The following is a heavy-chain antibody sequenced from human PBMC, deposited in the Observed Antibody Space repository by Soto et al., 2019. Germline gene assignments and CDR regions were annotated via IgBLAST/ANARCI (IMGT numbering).Heavy chain of an antibody. J-gene: IGHJ3*02. D-gene: IGHD3-22*01. V-gene: IGHV3-23*01. CDR1: GFTFSSYA. CDR3: AKDLTITMIVVVINAFDI. Sequence: GGSLRLSCAASGFTFSSYAMSWVRQAPGKGLEWVSAISGSGGSTYYADSVKGRFTTSRDNSKNTLYLQMNSLRAEDTAVYYCAKDLTITMIVVVINAFDIWGQGTMVTV. CDR2: ISGSGGST.